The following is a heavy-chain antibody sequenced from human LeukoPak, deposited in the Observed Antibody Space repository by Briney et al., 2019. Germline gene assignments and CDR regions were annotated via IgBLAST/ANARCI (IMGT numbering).Heavy chain of an antibody. CDR3: AREGPRGNSQFDY. J-gene: IGHJ5*01. Sequence: GGSLSLSCGASGFTFSSYGMHWVRQAPGKGQEWVAVIWYDGSNKYYADSVKGRFTISRDNSKNTLYLQMNSLRAEDTAVYYCAREGPRGNSQFDYWGQGTLVTVSS. CDR2: IWYDGSNK. D-gene: IGHD2/OR15-2a*01. CDR1: GFTFSSYG. V-gene: IGHV3-33*01.